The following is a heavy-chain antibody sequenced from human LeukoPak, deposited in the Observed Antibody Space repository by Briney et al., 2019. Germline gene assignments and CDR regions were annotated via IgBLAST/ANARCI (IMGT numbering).Heavy chain of an antibody. Sequence: GASVKVSCKASGYTFTSYYMHWVRQAPGQGLEWMGIINPSGGSTSYAQKFQGRVTMTRDMSTSTVYMELSSLRSEDTAVYYCARGRRIAARLNWFDPWGQGTLSPSPQ. D-gene: IGHD6-6*01. J-gene: IGHJ5*02. CDR1: GYTFTSYY. CDR3: ARGRRIAARLNWFDP. CDR2: INPSGGST. V-gene: IGHV1-46*01.